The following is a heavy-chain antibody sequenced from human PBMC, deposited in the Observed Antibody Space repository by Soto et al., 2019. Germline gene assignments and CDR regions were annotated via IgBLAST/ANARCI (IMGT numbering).Heavy chain of an antibody. J-gene: IGHJ6*02. D-gene: IGHD3-3*01. CDR3: ARWRGRTIFAALDV. CDR2: ITPIFGTA. CDR1: GGTFSSYA. V-gene: IGHV1-69*13. Sequence: GASVKVSCKASGGTFSSYAISWVRQAPGQGLEWMGGITPIFGTANYAQKFQGRVTITADESTSTAYMELSSLRSEDTAVYYCARWRGRTIFAALDVWGQGTTVTVSS.